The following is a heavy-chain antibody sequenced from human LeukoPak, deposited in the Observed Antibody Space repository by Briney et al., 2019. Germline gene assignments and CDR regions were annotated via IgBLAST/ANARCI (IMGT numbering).Heavy chain of an antibody. Sequence: ASVKVSFKASGYTFPIYGITWVRQAPGQGLEWMGWINTYSGNTNYAQKLQGRVTMTTDTSTSTAYMELRSLRSDDTAVYYCARNSLGYSSGWLQFNFDYWGQGTLVTVSS. J-gene: IGHJ4*02. CDR1: GYTFPIYG. CDR3: ARNSLGYSSGWLQFNFDY. CDR2: INTYSGNT. D-gene: IGHD6-19*01. V-gene: IGHV1-18*01.